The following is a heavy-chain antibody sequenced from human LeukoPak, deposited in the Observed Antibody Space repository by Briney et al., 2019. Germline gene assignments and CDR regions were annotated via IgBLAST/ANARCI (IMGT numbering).Heavy chain of an antibody. J-gene: IGHJ4*02. D-gene: IGHD2-21*02. CDR3: ARRAYCGGGCYSDY. V-gene: IGHV5-51*01. Sequence: GESLKISCKGSGYSSTSYWIGWVRQIPGKGLEWMEIIYPGDSDTRYNPSFQGQITISADKSISTAYLQWGSLKASGTAMYYCARRAYCGGGCYSDYWGQGTLVTVSS. CDR1: GYSSTSYW. CDR2: IYPGDSDT.